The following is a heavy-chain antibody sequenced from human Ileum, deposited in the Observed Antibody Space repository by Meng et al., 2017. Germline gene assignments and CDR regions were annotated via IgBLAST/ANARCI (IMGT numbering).Heavy chain of an antibody. CDR2: MNLGGGP. Sequence: QVRLQESGPGLVGPSWSLSLTCAVPGRSISSSDGWSWVRQPPGKGLEWIAEMNLGGGPNYNPSLKSRVTMSVDKSNDHLSLQLTSVTAADTAVYYCAHIFDSWGQGTLVTVSS. CDR1: GRSISSSDG. J-gene: IGHJ4*02. CDR3: AHIFDS. V-gene: IGHV4-4*02.